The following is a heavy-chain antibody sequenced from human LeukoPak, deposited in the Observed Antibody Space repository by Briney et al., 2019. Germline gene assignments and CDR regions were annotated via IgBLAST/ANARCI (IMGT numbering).Heavy chain of an antibody. CDR2: IKEDGSEK. V-gene: IGHV3-7*04. J-gene: IGHJ4*02. Sequence: GRSLRLSCAASGLTLRSYWIRSVRHAPGQGPERGANIKEDGSEKYDVDAVKGRFNISRDNAKNSLYLQMNSLRAEDTAVYYCATEGYYDSREFDYWGQGTLVTVSS. CDR1: GLTLRSYW. CDR3: ATEGYYDSREFDY. D-gene: IGHD3-22*01.